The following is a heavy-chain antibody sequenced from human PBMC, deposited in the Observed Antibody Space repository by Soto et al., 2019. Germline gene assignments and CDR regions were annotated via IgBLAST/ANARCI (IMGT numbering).Heavy chain of an antibody. V-gene: IGHV3-21*01. CDR1: GFTFSSYS. J-gene: IGHJ4*02. D-gene: IGHD6-19*01. Sequence: EVQLVESGGGLGKPGGSLRLSCAASGFTFSSYSMNWDRQAPGKVLEWVSSISSSSSYIYYADSVKGRSTISRDNAKNSLYLQMNSLRAEDTAVYYCARELDSSGCFDYWGQGTLVTVSS. CDR3: ARELDSSGCFDY. CDR2: ISSSSSYI.